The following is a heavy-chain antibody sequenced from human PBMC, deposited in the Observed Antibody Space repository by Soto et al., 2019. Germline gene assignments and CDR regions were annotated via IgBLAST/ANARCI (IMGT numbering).Heavy chain of an antibody. V-gene: IGHV4-31*03. CDR3: AREYCSGGSSYSKGDGFDI. CDR2: IYYSGST. Sequence: SETLSLTCTVSGGSISSGGYYWSWIRQHPGKGLEWIGYIYYSGSTYYNPSLKSRVTISVDTSKNQFSLKLSSVTAADTAVYYCAREYCSGGSSYSKGDGFDIWGQGTMVTVSS. CDR1: GGSISSGGYY. D-gene: IGHD2-15*01. J-gene: IGHJ3*02.